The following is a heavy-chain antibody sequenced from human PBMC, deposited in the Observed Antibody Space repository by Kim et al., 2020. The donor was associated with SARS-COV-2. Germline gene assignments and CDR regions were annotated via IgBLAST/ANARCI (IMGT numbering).Heavy chain of an antibody. J-gene: IGHJ6*02. V-gene: IGHV4-34*01. CDR1: GGSFSGYY. D-gene: IGHD5-12*01. CDR2: INHSGST. Sequence: SETLSITCAVYGGSFSGYYWSWIRQPPGKGLEWIGEINHSGSTNYNPSLKCRVTISVDTSKNQFSLKLSSVTAADTAVYYCARIVATLEVAYYYGMDVWGQGTTVTVSS. CDR3: ARIVATLEVAYYYGMDV.